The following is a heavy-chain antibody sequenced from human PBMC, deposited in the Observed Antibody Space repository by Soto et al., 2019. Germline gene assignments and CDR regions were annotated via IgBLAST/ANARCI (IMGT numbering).Heavy chain of an antibody. V-gene: IGHV4-30-4*01. CDR2: IYYSGNT. J-gene: IGHJ6*02. Sequence: SSETLFLTCTVSGESISSGDHYWSWVRQSPGEGLEWIGFIYYSGNTYYNPSLKSRVSMSVDTSNNQFSLKLNSVTAADTAVYYCARDAGYCNSVSCYPYNMDVWGQGTTVTVSS. CDR3: ARDAGYCNSVSCYPYNMDV. CDR1: GESISSGDHY. D-gene: IGHD2-15*01.